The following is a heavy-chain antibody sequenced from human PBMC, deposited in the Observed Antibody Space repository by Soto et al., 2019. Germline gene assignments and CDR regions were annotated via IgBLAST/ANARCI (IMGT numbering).Heavy chain of an antibody. V-gene: IGHV4-59*08. CDR2: IFYSGST. J-gene: IGHJ5*02. D-gene: IGHD5-12*01. CDR1: GGSISSYY. CDR3: ARHGGYDYHFEP. Sequence: SETLSLTCTVSGGSISSYYWSWIRQPPGKGLEWIGYIFYSGSTNYNPSLKSRVTISVDTSRNQFSLSLTSVTAADTAVYYCARHGGYDYHFEPWGQGTLVTVSS.